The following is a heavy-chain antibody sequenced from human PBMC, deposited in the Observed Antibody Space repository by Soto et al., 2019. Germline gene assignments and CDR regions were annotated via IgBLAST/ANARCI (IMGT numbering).Heavy chain of an antibody. Sequence: QLQLQESGSGLVKPSQTLSLTCAVSGGSISSGGYSWSWIRQPPGKGLEWIGYIYHSGSTYYNPSLKSRLTISVDRPRNQFSLKLSSVTAADTAVYYCAREGYSGYDSPGYFDYWGQGTLVTVSS. D-gene: IGHD5-12*01. J-gene: IGHJ4*02. CDR1: GGSISSGGYS. CDR2: IYHSGST. CDR3: AREGYSGYDSPGYFDY. V-gene: IGHV4-30-2*01.